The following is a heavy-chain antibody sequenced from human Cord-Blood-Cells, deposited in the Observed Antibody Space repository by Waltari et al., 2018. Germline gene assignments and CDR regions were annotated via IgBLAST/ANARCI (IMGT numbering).Heavy chain of an antibody. V-gene: IGHV4-39*01. CDR3: APSSGWYDDAFDI. D-gene: IGHD6-19*01. Sequence: QLQLQESGPGLVKPSETRSLTCTVSGGSISSSCYYWGGIRQPPGKGVGWVGSIYYRGSTDYNPSLKSRVTISVDTSKNQFSLKLSSVTAADTAVYYCAPSSGWYDDAFDIWGQGTMVTVSS. CDR1: GGSISSSCYY. J-gene: IGHJ3*02. CDR2: IYYRGST.